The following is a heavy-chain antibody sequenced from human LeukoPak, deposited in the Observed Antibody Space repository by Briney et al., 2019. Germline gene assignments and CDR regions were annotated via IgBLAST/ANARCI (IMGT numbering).Heavy chain of an antibody. J-gene: IGHJ6*02. CDR2: ISGTGGST. CDR3: AILSSAPYGDLDGMDV. D-gene: IGHD4-17*01. Sequence: GGSLRLSCAASGFTFSNYAMSWVRQAPGKGLEWVPSISGTGGSTYYADSVKGRFTISRDNSKNTLYLQMNSLRAEDTAVYYCAILSSAPYGDLDGMDVWGQGTTVTVSS. V-gene: IGHV3-23*01. CDR1: GFTFSNYA.